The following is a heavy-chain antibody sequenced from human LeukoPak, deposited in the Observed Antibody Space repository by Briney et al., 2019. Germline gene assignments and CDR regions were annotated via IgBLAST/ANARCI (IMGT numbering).Heavy chain of an antibody. J-gene: IGHJ6*02. Sequence: PSETLSLTCSVSGGSISGYYWSWIRQPPGKGLEWIGSIYYSGSTYYNPSLKSRVTISVDTSKNQFSLKLSSVTAADTAVYYCARDPLITMVRGVTPDYYYYSMDVWGQGTTVTVSS. CDR2: IYYSGST. CDR3: ARDPLITMVRGVTPDYYYYSMDV. CDR1: GGSISGYY. V-gene: IGHV4-59*12. D-gene: IGHD3-10*01.